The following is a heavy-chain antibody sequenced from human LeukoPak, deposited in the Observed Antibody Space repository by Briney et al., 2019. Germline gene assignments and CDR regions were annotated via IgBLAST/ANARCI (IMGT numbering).Heavy chain of an antibody. CDR1: GGSISSGGYS. D-gene: IGHD3-22*01. V-gene: IGHV4-30-2*01. J-gene: IGHJ4*02. CDR2: IYHSGST. CDR3: ARGGRYDSSLKLVSRYYFDY. Sequence: PSETLSLTCAVSGGSISSGGYSWSWIRQPPGKGLEWIGYIYHSGSTYYNPSLKSRVTISVDRSKNQFSLKLSSVTAADTAVYYCARGGRYDSSLKLVSRYYFDYWGQGTLVTVSS.